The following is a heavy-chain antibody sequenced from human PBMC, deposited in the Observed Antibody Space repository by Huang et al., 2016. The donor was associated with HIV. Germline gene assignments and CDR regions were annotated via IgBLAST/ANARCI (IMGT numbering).Heavy chain of an antibody. J-gene: IGHJ4*02. D-gene: IGHD4-17*01. V-gene: IGHV1-69*13. CDR3: ARGQLGSYGDYDVLY. Sequence: QVQLVQSGAEVKTPGSSVKVSCKSSGGTFSKYAFSWVRQAPGQGLEWVGRIIPLLDTPNYARKFQGRVKITADDSTSTTYVEVSSLRSEDTALYYCARGQLGSYGDYDVLYWGQGTLVTVSS. CDR2: IIPLLDTP. CDR1: GGTFSKYA.